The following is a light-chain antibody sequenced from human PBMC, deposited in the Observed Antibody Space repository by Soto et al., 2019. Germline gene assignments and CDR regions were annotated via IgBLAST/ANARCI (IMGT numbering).Light chain of an antibody. V-gene: IGLV2-14*01. Sequence: QSALTQPASVSGSPGQSITISCTGTISDIGGYNFISWYQHHPGKATKLVIYDVNNRPSGISYCFSGSKSGNTASLTISGLQAEDDADYYCASDTRTTTLVFGGGTKVTVL. CDR1: ISDIGGYNF. J-gene: IGLJ2*01. CDR3: ASDTRTTTLV. CDR2: DVN.